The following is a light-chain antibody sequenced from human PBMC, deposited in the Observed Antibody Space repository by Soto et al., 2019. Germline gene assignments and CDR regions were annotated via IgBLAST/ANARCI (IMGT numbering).Light chain of an antibody. J-gene: IGKJ1*01. CDR2: GTS. V-gene: IGKV1-5*01. CDR1: QSISHW. Sequence: DIQMTQSPSALSASVGDRVTITCRASQSISHWLAWYQQKPGRAPKLLIYGTSTLQSGVPSRFSGSGSGTEFTLPITSLQPDDFATYCCQQYNGYSRAFGQGTKVEVK. CDR3: QQYNGYSRA.